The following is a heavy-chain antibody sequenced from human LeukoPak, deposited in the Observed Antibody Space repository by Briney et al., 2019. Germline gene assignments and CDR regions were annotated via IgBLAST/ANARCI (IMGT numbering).Heavy chain of an antibody. J-gene: IGHJ6*03. CDR1: GGTFSSYA. CDR2: IIPIFGTA. CDR3: AREAYDSGSFRTDYYYMDV. D-gene: IGHD3-10*01. Sequence: SVKVSCKASGGTFSSYAISWVRQAPGQGLEWMGGIIPIFGTANYAQKFQGRVTITADESTSTAYMELSRLRSDDTAVYYCAREAYDSGSFRTDYYYMDVWVKGTTVTISS. V-gene: IGHV1-69*13.